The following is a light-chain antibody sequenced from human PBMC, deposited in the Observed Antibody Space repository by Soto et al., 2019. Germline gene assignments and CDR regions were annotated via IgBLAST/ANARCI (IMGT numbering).Light chain of an antibody. J-gene: IGLJ2*01. V-gene: IGLV2-23*01. CDR2: EGS. CDR3: CSYASTGTDVL. CDR1: SSDVGSYNP. Sequence: QSVLTQPASVSGSPGQSITISCTVTSSDVGSYNPVSWYQQHPGKAPKLMIYEGSKRPSGVSNRFSGSKSGNTASLTISGLQAEDEADYYCCSYASTGTDVLFGGGTKLTVL.